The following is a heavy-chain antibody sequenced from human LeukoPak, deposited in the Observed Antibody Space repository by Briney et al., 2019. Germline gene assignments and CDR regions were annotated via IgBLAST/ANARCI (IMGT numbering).Heavy chain of an antibody. J-gene: IGHJ6*02. V-gene: IGHV3-48*01. CDR1: GFTLSSYS. D-gene: IGHD6-19*01. Sequence: GRSLRLSCAASGFTLSSYSMNWVRQAPGKRLGWVSYISSSSSTIYYADSVKGRFTISRDNAKNSLYMQMNSLRAEDTAVYYCARGEQWLTPSPHGMDVWGQGTTVTVSS. CDR2: ISSSSSTI. CDR3: ARGEQWLTPSPHGMDV.